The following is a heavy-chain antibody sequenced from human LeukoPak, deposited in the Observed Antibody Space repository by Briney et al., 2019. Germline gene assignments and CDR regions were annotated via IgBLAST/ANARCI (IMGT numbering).Heavy chain of an antibody. V-gene: IGHV1-8*01. CDR1: GYTFTSYD. CDR3: ARAQEYCGGDCYSEL. D-gene: IGHD2-21*02. Sequence: ASVKVSCKASGYTFTSYDINWVRQATGQGLEWMGWMNPNSGNTGYAQKFQGRVTMTRNTSISTAYKELSSLRSEDTAVYYCARAQEYCGGDCYSELWGQGTLVTVSS. J-gene: IGHJ4*02. CDR2: MNPNSGNT.